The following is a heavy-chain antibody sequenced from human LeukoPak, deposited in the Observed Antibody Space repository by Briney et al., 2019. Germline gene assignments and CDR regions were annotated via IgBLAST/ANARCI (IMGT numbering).Heavy chain of an antibody. CDR2: ISYDGSNK. D-gene: IGHD3-3*01. Sequence: GGSLRLSCAASGFTFSSYAMHWVRQAPCKGLEWVAVISYDGSNKYYADSVKGRFTISRDNSKNTLYLQMNSLRAEDTAVYYCARGDYDFWSGYYSGFDYWGQGTLVTVSS. J-gene: IGHJ4*02. CDR3: ARGDYDFWSGYYSGFDY. V-gene: IGHV3-30*04. CDR1: GFTFSSYA.